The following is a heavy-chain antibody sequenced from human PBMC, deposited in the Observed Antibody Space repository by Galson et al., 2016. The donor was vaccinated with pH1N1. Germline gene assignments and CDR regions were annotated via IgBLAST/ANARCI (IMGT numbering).Heavy chain of an antibody. D-gene: IGHD1/OR15-1a*01. CDR2: IYPGDSDT. J-gene: IGHJ4*02. CDR3: ARRGINGTDF. CDR1: GSSFKSYW. Sequence: QSGAEVKKSGESLKISCKGSGSSFKSYWIAWVRQMPGKGLEWMGIIYPGDSDTRYSPSFLGQVTMSADKSISTAFLQWSSLNASDTAMYYCARRGINGTDFWGQGTLVTVSS. V-gene: IGHV5-51*01.